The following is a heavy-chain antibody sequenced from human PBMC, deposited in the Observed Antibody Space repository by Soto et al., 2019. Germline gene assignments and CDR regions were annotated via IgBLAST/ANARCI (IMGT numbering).Heavy chain of an antibody. CDR1: GFSFSTYN. CDR2: ISTTSFTI. D-gene: IGHD2-15*01. CDR3: ARDRCYDGTCYSASDS. J-gene: IGHJ5*01. V-gene: IGHV3-48*02. Sequence: GGSLRLSCAASGFSFSTYNMDWVRQSPGKGPEWIAYISTTSFTIYYADSVKGRFTISRDNDRNSLYLEMNSLRDEDTAVYYCARDRCYDGTCYSASDSWGQGTLVTVSS.